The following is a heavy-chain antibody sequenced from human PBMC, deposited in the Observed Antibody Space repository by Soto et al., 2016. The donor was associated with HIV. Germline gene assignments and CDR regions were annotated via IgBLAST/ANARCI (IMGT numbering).Heavy chain of an antibody. V-gene: IGHV3-33*08. CDR1: GFTFSSYG. Sequence: QVQLVESGGGVVQPGRSLRLSCEVSGFTFSSYGMHWVRQAPGKGLEWVAVIWYDGSNKYYADSVKGRFTISRDNSKNTLYLQMNSLRTEDTAMYYCACGREPFSGTNDAFDIWGQGTMVTVSS. CDR2: IWYDGSNK. CDR3: ACGREPFSGTNDAFDI. J-gene: IGHJ3*02. D-gene: IGHD1-26*01.